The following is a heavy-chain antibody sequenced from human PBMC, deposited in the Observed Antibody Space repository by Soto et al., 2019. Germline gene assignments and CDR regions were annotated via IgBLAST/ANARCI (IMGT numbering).Heavy chain of an antibody. CDR2: LSYGAKNK. V-gene: IGHV3-30*03. CDR1: GFTFSASV. CDR3: VREEFEDGRGHFTN. Sequence: QVFLVESGGGVVQPGGSLRLSCAASGFTFSASVMHWVRQAPGKGLEWMAILSYGAKNKYYADSVKGRFTISRDISESNLYLQMDRPKTEDPAFFYCVREEFEDGRGHFTNWGQGTLVSVSS. J-gene: IGHJ4*02. D-gene: IGHD3-3*01.